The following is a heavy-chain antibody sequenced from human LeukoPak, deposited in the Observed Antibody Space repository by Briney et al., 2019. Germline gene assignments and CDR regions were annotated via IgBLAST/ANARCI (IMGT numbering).Heavy chain of an antibody. CDR2: ISAYNGNT. V-gene: IGHV1-18*01. Sequence: WASVKVSCKASGYTFTSYGISWVRQAPGQGLEWMGWISAYNGNTNYAQKLQGRVTMTTDTSTSTAYMEQRSLRSDDTAVYYCARDFNPYDSSGYYGRPFDYWGQGTLVTVSS. CDR1: GYTFTSYG. J-gene: IGHJ4*02. D-gene: IGHD3-22*01. CDR3: ARDFNPYDSSGYYGRPFDY.